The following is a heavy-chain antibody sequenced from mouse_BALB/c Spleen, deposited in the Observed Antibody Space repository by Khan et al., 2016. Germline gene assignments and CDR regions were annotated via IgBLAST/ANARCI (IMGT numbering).Heavy chain of an antibody. CDR1: GYSFIGYF. CDR3: ARDYGSPRGAMDY. V-gene: IGHV1-20*02. D-gene: IGHD1-1*01. J-gene: IGHJ4*01. Sequence: EVQLQESGPELVKAGASVKISCKASGYSFIGYFMNWVMQSHGKSLEWIGRINPYNGDTFYNQKFKGKATLTVDKSSSTAHMELRSLASEDSAVYYCARDYGSPRGAMDYWGQGTSVTVSS. CDR2: INPYNGDT.